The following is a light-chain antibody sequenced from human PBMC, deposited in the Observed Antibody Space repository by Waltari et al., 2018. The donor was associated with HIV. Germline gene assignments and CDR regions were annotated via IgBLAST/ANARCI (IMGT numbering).Light chain of an antibody. J-gene: IGLJ3*02. CDR3: GTWDSNLSAWV. CDR1: TSNFGDNY. CDR2: EKN. V-gene: IGLV1-51*02. Sequence: QSVLTQPPSVSAAPGQKVPFSCSGSTSNFGDNYVSWYRKPPGTAPKLLIYEKNKRPSGIPDRFSGSKSGTSATLGITGLQTGDEADYYCGTWDSNLSAWVFGGGTKLTVL.